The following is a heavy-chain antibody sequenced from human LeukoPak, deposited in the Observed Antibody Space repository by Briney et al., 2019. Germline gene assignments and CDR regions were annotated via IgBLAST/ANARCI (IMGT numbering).Heavy chain of an antibody. CDR3: AKSLCWELQGGYYFDY. CDR2: ICGSGGST. D-gene: IGHD1-26*01. CDR1: GFTFSSYV. J-gene: IGHJ4*02. Sequence: PGGSLRLSCAASGFTFSSYVMSWVRQAQGKGLEWVSTICGSGGSTYYAVSVKGRFTISRDNSKNTLYLQMNSLRAEDTAVYYCAKSLCWELQGGYYFDYWGQGTLVTVSS. V-gene: IGHV3-23*01.